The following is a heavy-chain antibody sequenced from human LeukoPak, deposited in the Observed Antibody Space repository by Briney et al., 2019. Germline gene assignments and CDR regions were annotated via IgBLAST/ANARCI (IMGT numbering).Heavy chain of an antibody. CDR2: ISSGSSYI. J-gene: IGHJ5*02. Sequence: GGSLRLSCAASGFTFSSYSMNWVRQPPGKGLEWVSSISSGSSYIYYADSVKGRFNISRDNGKNSLYLQMNSLRAEDTAVYYCARDGPKYCSNGVCYAPVDPWGQGTLVTVSS. D-gene: IGHD2-8*01. CDR1: GFTFSSYS. V-gene: IGHV3-21*01. CDR3: ARDGPKYCSNGVCYAPVDP.